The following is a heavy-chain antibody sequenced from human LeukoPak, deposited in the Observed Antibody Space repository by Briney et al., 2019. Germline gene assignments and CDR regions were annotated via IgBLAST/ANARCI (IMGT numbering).Heavy chain of an antibody. CDR3: ARLNAPYYYDSSGYYYVPPNFDY. V-gene: IGHV5-51*01. CDR1: GSIFTSYW. Sequence: GAALQISCKGSGSIFTSYWIGLVRQMAGEGLELMGIIYPGDSDTRYSPSFQGQVTISADKSISTAYLQWSSLKASDTAMYYCARLNAPYYYDSSGYYYVPPNFDYWGQGTLVTVSS. J-gene: IGHJ4*02. CDR2: IYPGDSDT. D-gene: IGHD3-22*01.